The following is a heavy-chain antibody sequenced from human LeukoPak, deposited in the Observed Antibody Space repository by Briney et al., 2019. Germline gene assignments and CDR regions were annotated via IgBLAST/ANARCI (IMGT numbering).Heavy chain of an antibody. CDR1: GFTFSSYW. CDR2: INEDGSYK. D-gene: IGHD2-21*02. CDR3: ARDATRGGDNDY. V-gene: IGHV3-7*01. Sequence: PGGSLRLSCAASGFTFSSYWMNWARQAPGKGLEWVANINEDGSYKYHADSVKGRLTISRDNAKNSLYLQMNSLRAEDTAVYYCARDATRGGDNDYWGQGTRVIVSS. J-gene: IGHJ4*02.